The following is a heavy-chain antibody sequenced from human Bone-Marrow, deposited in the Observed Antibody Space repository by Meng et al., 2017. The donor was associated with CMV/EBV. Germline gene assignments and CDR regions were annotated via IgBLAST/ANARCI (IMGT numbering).Heavy chain of an antibody. V-gene: IGHV3-53*05. D-gene: IGHD6-13*01. Sequence: GESLKISCAASGFTVSSNYMSWVRQAPGKGLEWVSVIYSGGSTYYADSVKGRFTISRDNSKNTLYLQMDSLRTEDTAVYYCAKDKRVVAAATAYYYGMDVWGQGTTVTVSS. CDR1: GFTVSSNY. J-gene: IGHJ6*02. CDR2: IYSGGST. CDR3: AKDKRVVAAATAYYYGMDV.